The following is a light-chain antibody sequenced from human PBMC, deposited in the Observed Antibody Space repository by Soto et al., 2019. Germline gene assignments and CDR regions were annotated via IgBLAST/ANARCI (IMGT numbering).Light chain of an antibody. CDR3: QQYDNLPST. CDR2: DAS. Sequence: DIQMTQSPSSLSASVGDRVTITCQASQDISNYLNWYQQKPGKAPKLLIYDASNLETGVPSRFSGSGSGTDFTFTISRLQPEDIATYSCQQYDNLPSTFGQGTRLEIK. V-gene: IGKV1-33*01. CDR1: QDISNY. J-gene: IGKJ5*01.